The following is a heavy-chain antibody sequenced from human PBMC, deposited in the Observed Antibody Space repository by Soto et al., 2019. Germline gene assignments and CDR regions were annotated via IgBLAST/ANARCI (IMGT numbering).Heavy chain of an antibody. CDR3: AREASVAALNWFDP. J-gene: IGHJ5*02. CDR1: GFTFSQYA. D-gene: IGHD6-6*01. V-gene: IGHV3-30-3*01. Sequence: GGSLRLCCAASGFTFSQYALNWVRQAPGNGLEWVAVILYDGTIEHYADSVKGRFTVSRDNSKNTVYLQMDSLTPEDTGVYYCAREASVAALNWFDPWGQGTLVTVSS. CDR2: ILYDGTIE.